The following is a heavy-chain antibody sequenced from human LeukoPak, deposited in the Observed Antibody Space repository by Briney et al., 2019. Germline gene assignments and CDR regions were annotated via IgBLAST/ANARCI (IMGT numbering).Heavy chain of an antibody. Sequence: AGGSLRLSCAASGFTFSSYAMHWVRQAPGKGQEWVTVISYDGSDKYYADSVKGRFTISRDNSKNTLYLQLNSLRVEDTAVYYCAREAEALDYWGQGTLVTVSS. J-gene: IGHJ4*02. CDR2: ISYDGSDK. CDR3: AREAEALDY. CDR1: GFTFSSYA. V-gene: IGHV3-30-3*01.